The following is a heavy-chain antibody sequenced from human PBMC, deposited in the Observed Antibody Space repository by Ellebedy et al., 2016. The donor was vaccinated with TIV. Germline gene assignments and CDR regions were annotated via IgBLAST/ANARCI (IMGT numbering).Heavy chain of an antibody. Sequence: AASVKVSCKASGYSFSSYYMHWVRQAPGQGLDWMAIINPNDDTKYYVQNFQGRVTVTRDTSANTVYMELSSLRSEDTAVYYCARGRGYSFDVCHVWGQGTMVTVSS. CDR1: GYSFSSYY. CDR3: ARGRGYSFDVCHV. D-gene: IGHD5-18*01. V-gene: IGHV1-46*01. J-gene: IGHJ3*01. CDR2: INPNDDTK.